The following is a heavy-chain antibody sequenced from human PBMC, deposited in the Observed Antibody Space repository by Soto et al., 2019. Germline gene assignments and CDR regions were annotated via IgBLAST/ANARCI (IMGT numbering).Heavy chain of an antibody. CDR1: GFTYSRYA. CDR3: AKTANGWFSAFDI. V-gene: IGHV3-23*01. Sequence: GGSLRLSCAASGFTYSRYAMSWVRQAPGKGLEWVSAISGSGGTTYYADSVKGRFTLSRDNSKNTLYLQMNSLRAEDTAVYYCAKTANGWFSAFDIWGQGTMVTVSS. J-gene: IGHJ3*02. D-gene: IGHD6-19*01. CDR2: ISGSGGTT.